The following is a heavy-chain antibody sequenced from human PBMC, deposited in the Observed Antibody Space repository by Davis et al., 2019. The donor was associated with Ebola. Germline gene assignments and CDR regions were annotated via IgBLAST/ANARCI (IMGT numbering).Heavy chain of an antibody. CDR1: GDTFTSYA. CDR2: IIPILGRA. J-gene: IGHJ4*02. Sequence: SVTVSCKVSGDTFTSYAITWVRQAPGQGLEWVGGIIPILGRAKNAPRFQGRLTISADEVTSTVHMQLSSLRSEDTAVYYCARVLEDTTGPFDYWGQGTLVTVSS. D-gene: IGHD1-1*01. V-gene: IGHV1-69*10. CDR3: ARVLEDTTGPFDY.